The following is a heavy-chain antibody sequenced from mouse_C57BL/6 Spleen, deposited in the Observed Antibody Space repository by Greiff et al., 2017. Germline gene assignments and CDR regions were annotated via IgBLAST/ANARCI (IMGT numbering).Heavy chain of an antibody. D-gene: IGHD1-1*01. J-gene: IGHJ4*01. V-gene: IGHV1-20*01. CDR3: ARDYGSSYNYAMDY. CDR1: GYSFTGYF. Sequence: EVQRVESGPELVKPGDSVKISCKASGYSFTGYFMNWVMQSHGKSLEWIGRINPYNGDTFYNQKFKGKATLTVDKSSSTAHMELRSLTSEDSAVYYCARDYGSSYNYAMDYWGQGTSVTVSS. CDR2: INPYNGDT.